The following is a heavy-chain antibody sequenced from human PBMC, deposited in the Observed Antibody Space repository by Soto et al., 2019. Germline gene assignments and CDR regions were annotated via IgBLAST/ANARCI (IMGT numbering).Heavy chain of an antibody. V-gene: IGHV3-74*01. J-gene: IGHJ4*02. Sequence: GGSLRLSCEASGFSFSSFFMHWVRQGPGKGLEWASRISNDGTGTTYADSVQGRFTVSRDNSKNTLYLQMNSLRAEDTAVYYCARALGVQLWPNYFDYWGQGTLVTVSS. D-gene: IGHD5-18*01. CDR1: GFSFSSFF. CDR2: ISNDGTGT. CDR3: ARALGVQLWPNYFDY.